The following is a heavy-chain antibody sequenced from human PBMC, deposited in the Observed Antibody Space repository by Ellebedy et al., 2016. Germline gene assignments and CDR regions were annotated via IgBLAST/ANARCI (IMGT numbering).Heavy chain of an antibody. Sequence: GGSLRLSCAASGFSVSDNYTTWVRQAPGKGLEWISILYSGGDTKYADSVRGRLTIFRDNSTNTVYLQMNSLRDEDTAVYYCARGDQSGYSHGYNYFDYWGQGTLVTVSS. D-gene: IGHD5-18*01. J-gene: IGHJ4*02. CDR3: ARGDQSGYSHGYNYFDY. V-gene: IGHV3-53*01. CDR2: LYSGGDT. CDR1: GFSVSDNY.